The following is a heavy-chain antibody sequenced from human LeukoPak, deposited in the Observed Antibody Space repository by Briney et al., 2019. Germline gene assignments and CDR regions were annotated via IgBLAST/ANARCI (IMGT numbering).Heavy chain of an antibody. CDR3: AKVGLYYYGSGSYLDY. J-gene: IGHJ4*02. Sequence: GGSLRLSCAASRFTFSTYWMHWVRQAPGKGLEWVSAISGSGGSTYYADSVKGRFTISRDNSKNTLYLQMNSLRAEDTAVYYCAKVGLYYYGSGSYLDYWGQGTLVTVSS. CDR2: ISGSGGST. CDR1: RFTFSTYW. V-gene: IGHV3-23*01. D-gene: IGHD3-10*01.